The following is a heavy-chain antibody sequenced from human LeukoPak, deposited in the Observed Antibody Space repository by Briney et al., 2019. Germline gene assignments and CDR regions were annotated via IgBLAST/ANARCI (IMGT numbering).Heavy chain of an antibody. CDR3: ARDLYSGNYYNGGGGYFDY. J-gene: IGHJ4*02. CDR2: IIPIFGTA. Sequence: SVKVSCKASGGTFSSYAISWVRQAPGQGLEWMGGIIPIFGTANYAQKFRGRVTITADESTSTAYMELSSLRSEDTAVYYCARDLYSGNYYNGGGGYFDYWGQGTLVTVSS. D-gene: IGHD3-10*01. CDR1: GGTFSSYA. V-gene: IGHV1-69*13.